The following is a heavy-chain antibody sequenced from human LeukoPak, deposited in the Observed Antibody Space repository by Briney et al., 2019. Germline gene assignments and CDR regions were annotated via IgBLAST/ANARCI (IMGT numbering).Heavy chain of an antibody. D-gene: IGHD5-18*01. CDR3: AKDRGRGYSYGVYVLDY. V-gene: IGHV3-74*01. J-gene: IGHJ4*02. Sequence: GGSLRLSCAASGFTFSSYWMHWVRQAPGKGLVWVSRINSDGSSTNQADSVKGRFTISRDNAKKALYLQMNSLRVEDTAVYFCAKDRGRGYSYGVYVLDYWGQGTLVTVSS. CDR2: INSDGSST. CDR1: GFTFSSYW.